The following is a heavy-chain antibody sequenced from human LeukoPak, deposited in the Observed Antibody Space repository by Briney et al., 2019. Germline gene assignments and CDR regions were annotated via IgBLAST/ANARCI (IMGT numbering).Heavy chain of an antibody. V-gene: IGHV4-34*01. D-gene: IGHD6-6*01. CDR1: GGSFSGYY. Sequence: SETLSHTCAVYGGSFSGYYWSWIRQPPGKGLEWIGEINHSGSTNYNPSLKSRVTISVGTSKNQFSLKLSSVTAADTAVYYCARGHSSSSLDYWGQGTLVTVSS. CDR2: INHSGST. CDR3: ARGHSSSSLDY. J-gene: IGHJ4*02.